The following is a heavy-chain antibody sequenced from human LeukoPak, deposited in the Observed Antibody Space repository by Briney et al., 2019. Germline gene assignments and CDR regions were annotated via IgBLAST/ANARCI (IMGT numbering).Heavy chain of an antibody. CDR1: GFTFDDYA. V-gene: IGHV3-9*01. D-gene: IGHD7-27*01. CDR2: ISWNSGSI. CDR3: AKVPLGTYYFDY. Sequence: GGSLRLSCAASGFTFDDYAMHWVRQAPGKGLEWVSGISWNSGSIGYADSVKGRFTISRGNAKNSLYLQMNSLRAEDTALYYCAKVPLGTYYFDYRGQGTLVTVSS. J-gene: IGHJ4*02.